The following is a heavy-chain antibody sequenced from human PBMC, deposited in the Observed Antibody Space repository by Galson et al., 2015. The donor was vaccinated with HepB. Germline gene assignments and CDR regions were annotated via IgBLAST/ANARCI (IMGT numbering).Heavy chain of an antibody. CDR1: GYTFTSYY. V-gene: IGHV1-46*01. CDR2: INPSGGST. D-gene: IGHD6-13*01. CDR3: ASGIAAAGGNGMDV. Sequence: SVKVSCKASGYTFTSYYMHWVRQAPGQGLEWMGIINPSGGSTSYAQKFQGRVTITRDTSTNTAYVELSSLRSEDTAVYYCASGIAAAGGNGMDVWGQGTTVTVSS. J-gene: IGHJ6*02.